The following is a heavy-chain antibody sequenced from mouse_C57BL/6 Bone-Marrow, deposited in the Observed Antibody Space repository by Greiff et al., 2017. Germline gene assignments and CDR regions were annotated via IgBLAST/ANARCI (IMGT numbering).Heavy chain of an antibody. CDR2: IWRGGST. CDR1: GFSFTSYG. CDR3: AKNRDYYGRYWYFDV. V-gene: IGHV2-5*01. Sequence: QVQLQQSGPGLVQPSQSLSITCTVSGFSFTSYGVHWVRQSPGKGLEWLGVIWRGGSTDYNAAFMSRLSITKDNSKSQVFFKMNSLQADDTAIYYCAKNRDYYGRYWYFDVWGTGTTVTVSS. D-gene: IGHD1-1*01. J-gene: IGHJ1*03.